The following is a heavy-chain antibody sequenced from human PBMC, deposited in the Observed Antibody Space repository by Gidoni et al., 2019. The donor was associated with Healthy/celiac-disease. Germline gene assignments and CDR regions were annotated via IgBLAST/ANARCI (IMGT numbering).Heavy chain of an antibody. D-gene: IGHD3-22*01. Sequence: QVQLQESGPGLVKPSETLSLTCTVSGGSISSYYWSWIRQPPGKGMEWIGYIYSSGSTNYNPSLKSRVTISVDTSKNQFSLKLSSVTAADTAVYYCARINYDSSGYYDPVFDYWGQGTLVTVSS. CDR2: IYSSGST. J-gene: IGHJ4*02. CDR3: ARINYDSSGYYDPVFDY. V-gene: IGHV4-59*01. CDR1: GGSISSYY.